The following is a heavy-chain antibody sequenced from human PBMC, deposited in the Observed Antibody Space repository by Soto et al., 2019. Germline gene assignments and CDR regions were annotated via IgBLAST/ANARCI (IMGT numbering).Heavy chain of an antibody. CDR1: GFTFSSYG. V-gene: IGHV3-30*18. J-gene: IGHJ6*02. CDR2: ISYDGSNK. Sequence: GESLKISCAASGFTFSSYGMHWVRQAPGKGLEWVAVISYDGSNKYYADSVKGRFTISRDNSKNTLYLQMNSLRAEDTAVYYCAKSSPRRIQLELGVMDVWGQGTTVTVSS. CDR3: AKSSPRRIQLELGVMDV. D-gene: IGHD1-7*01.